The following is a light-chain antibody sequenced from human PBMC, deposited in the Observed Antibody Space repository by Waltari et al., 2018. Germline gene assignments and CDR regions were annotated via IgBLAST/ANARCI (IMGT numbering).Light chain of an antibody. CDR3: QQSYSTRLT. J-gene: IGKJ4*01. CDR2: AAS. CDR1: QSISSY. Sequence: DIQMTQSPSSLSASVGDRVTITCRASQSISSYLNWYQQKPGKAPKLLIYAASSLQSGVPSMFSGSGSGTDFTLTISSLQPEDFATYYCQQSYSTRLTFGGGTKVEIK. V-gene: IGKV1-39*01.